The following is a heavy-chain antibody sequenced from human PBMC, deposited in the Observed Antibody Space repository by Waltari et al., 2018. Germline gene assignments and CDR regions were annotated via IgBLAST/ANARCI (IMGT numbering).Heavy chain of an antibody. CDR3: ARVDTFGGVIALDY. D-gene: IGHD3-16*02. CDR1: GGSISSYY. CDR2: IYTSGST. J-gene: IGHJ4*02. Sequence: QVQLQESGPGLVKPSETLSLTCTVSGGSISSYYWSWIRQPAGKGLEWIGRIYTSGSTNYNPSLKSRVTMSVDTSKNQFSLKLSSVTAADTAVYYCARVDTFGGVIALDYWGQGTLVTVSS. V-gene: IGHV4-4*07.